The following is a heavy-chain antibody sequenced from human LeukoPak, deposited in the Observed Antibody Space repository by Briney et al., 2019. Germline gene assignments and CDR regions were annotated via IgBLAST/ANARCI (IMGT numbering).Heavy chain of an antibody. D-gene: IGHD2-15*01. CDR2: IKQDGSEK. CDR1: GFTFSSYW. CDR3: ARVGGGAPLSFDY. J-gene: IGHJ4*02. V-gene: IGHV3-7*01. Sequence: GGSLRLSCAASGFTFSSYWMSWVRQAPGKGLEWVANIKQDGSEKYYVDSVKGRFTISRDNAKNSLYLQMNSLRAEDTAVYYCARVGGGAPLSFDYWGQGTLVTVSS.